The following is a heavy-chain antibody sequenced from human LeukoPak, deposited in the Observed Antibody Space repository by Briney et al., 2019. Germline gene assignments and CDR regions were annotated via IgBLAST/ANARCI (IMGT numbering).Heavy chain of an antibody. Sequence: PSETLSLTCTVSGGSISSSSYYWGWIRQPPGKGLEWIGSIYYSGSTYYNPSLKTRVTISVDTSKNQFSLKLSSVTAADTAVYYCARSYYDSSGYYYLGYFDYWGQGTLVTVSS. D-gene: IGHD3-22*01. CDR3: ARSYYDSSGYYYLGYFDY. CDR1: GGSISSSSYY. J-gene: IGHJ4*02. CDR2: IYYSGST. V-gene: IGHV4-39*07.